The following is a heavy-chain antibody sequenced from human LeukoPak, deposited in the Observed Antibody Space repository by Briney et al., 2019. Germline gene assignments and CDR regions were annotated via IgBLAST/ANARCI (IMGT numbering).Heavy chain of an antibody. Sequence: SETLSLTCTVSGGSLGGYYWSWIRQPPGKGLEWIGYIYYSGITNYNPSLKSRVTISVNMSKNQISLKLSSVTAADTAVYYCARNYYDGSGYYHFDSWGQGTLVTVSS. CDR2: IYYSGIT. CDR3: ARNYYDGSGYYHFDS. CDR1: GGSLGGYY. J-gene: IGHJ4*02. V-gene: IGHV4-59*01. D-gene: IGHD3-22*01.